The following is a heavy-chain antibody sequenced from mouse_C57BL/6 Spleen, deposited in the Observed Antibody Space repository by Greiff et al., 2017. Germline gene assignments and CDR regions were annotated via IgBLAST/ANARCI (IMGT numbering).Heavy chain of an antibody. Sequence: QVQLKQSGAELVKPGASVKMSCKASGYTFTSYWITWVKQRPGQGLEWIGDIYPGSGSTNYNEKFKSNATLTVDTSSSTAYMQLSSLTSEDSAVYYCARSSDYDWFAYWGQGTLVTVSA. D-gene: IGHD2-4*01. V-gene: IGHV1-55*01. J-gene: IGHJ3*01. CDR1: GYTFTSYW. CDR2: IYPGSGST. CDR3: ARSSDYDWFAY.